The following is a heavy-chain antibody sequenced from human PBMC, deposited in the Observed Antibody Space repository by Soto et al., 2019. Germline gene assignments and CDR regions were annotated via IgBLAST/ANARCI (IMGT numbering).Heavy chain of an antibody. D-gene: IGHD6-19*01. CDR1: GFTFSSYS. V-gene: IGHV3-48*01. J-gene: IGHJ4*01. CDR2: ISSSSSTI. Sequence: EVQLVESGGGLVQPGGSLRLSCAASGFTFSSYSMNWVRQAPGKGLEWVSYISSSSSTIYYADSVKGRFTISRDNAKNSLYLQMNSLRAEDTAVYYCARDGSDSSGWYWGHGTLVTVSS. CDR3: ARDGSDSSGWY.